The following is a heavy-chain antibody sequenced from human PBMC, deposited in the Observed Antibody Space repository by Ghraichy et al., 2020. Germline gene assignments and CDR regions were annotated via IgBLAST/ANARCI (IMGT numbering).Heavy chain of an antibody. V-gene: IGHV4-34*01. CDR1: GGSFSGYY. J-gene: IGHJ4*02. Sequence: SQTLSLTCAVYGGSFSGYYWSWIRQPPGKGLEWIGEINHSGSTNYNPSLKSRVTISVDTSKNQFSLKLSSVTAADTAVYYCARGGELGYGDYGRSIWLPGKVTFDYWGQGTLVTVSS. CDR3: ARGGELGYGDYGRSIWLPGKVTFDY. CDR2: INHSGST. D-gene: IGHD4-17*01.